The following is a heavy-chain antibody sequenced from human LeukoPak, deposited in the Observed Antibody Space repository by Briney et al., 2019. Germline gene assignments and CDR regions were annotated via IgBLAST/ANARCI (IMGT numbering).Heavy chain of an antibody. D-gene: IGHD1-26*01. CDR2: INLSGGST. CDR1: GYTFTSYY. CDR3: ARVGGSYVDAFDI. Sequence: ASVKVSCKASGYTFTSYYMHWVRQAPGQGLEWMGIINLSGGSTSYAQKFQGRVTMTRDTSTSTVYMELSSLRSEDTAVYYCARVGGSYVDAFDIWGQGTMVTVSS. J-gene: IGHJ3*02. V-gene: IGHV1-46*01.